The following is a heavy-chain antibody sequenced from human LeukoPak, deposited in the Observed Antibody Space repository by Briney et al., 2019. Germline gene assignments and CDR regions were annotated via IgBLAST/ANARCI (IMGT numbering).Heavy chain of an antibody. CDR2: LNQDGSEK. V-gene: IGHV3-7*05. J-gene: IGHJ4*02. CDR3: ARHAWRFDS. CDR1: GFSFSTYW. Sequence: QPGGSLRLSCAASGFSFSTYWMTWVRQAPGKGLEWVANLNQDGSEKSYVDSVKGRFTISRDNAKSSLYLQMNSLRAEDTAVYYCARHAWRFDSWGQGTPVTVSS. D-gene: IGHD2-2*01.